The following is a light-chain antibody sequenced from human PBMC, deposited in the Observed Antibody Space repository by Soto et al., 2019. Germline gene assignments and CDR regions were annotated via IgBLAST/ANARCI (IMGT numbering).Light chain of an antibody. V-gene: IGKV3-20*01. J-gene: IGKJ1*01. Sequence: EIVLTQSPGTLSLSPGERATLSCRASQPISSHNYLAWYQQKPGQGPRVLIYGASRRATGIPDRFSGRGSGTDFTLTISRLEPEDFAVYYCQQYDNWPPWTFGQGTKVDTK. CDR2: GAS. CDR3: QQYDNWPPWT. CDR1: QPISSHNY.